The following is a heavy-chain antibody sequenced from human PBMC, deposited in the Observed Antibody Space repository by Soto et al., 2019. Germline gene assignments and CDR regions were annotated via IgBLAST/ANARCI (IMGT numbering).Heavy chain of an antibody. Sequence: ASVEVSCEASGYTFTSYGISWVRQAPGQGLEWMGWISAYNGNTNYAQKLQGRVTTTTDTSTRTAYMELRSLRSDDTAVYYCASGYSYGYALDYWGQGTMLTVST. D-gene: IGHD5-18*01. V-gene: IGHV1-18*01. CDR1: GYTFTSYG. CDR2: ISAYNGNT. J-gene: IGHJ4*02. CDR3: ASGYSYGYALDY.